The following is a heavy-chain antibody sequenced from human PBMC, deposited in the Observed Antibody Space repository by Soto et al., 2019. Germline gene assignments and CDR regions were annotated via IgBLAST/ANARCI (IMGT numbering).Heavy chain of an antibody. CDR2: IIPIFGTA. D-gene: IGHD2-15*01. CDR3: AICSGGSCYPGYYGMDV. CDR1: GGTFSSYA. Sequence: ASVKVSCKASGGTFSSYAISWVRQAPGQGLEWMGGIIPIFGTANYAQKFQGRVTITADESTSTAYMELSSLRSEDTAVYYCAICSGGSCYPGYYGMDVWGQGTTVTVSS. V-gene: IGHV1-69*13. J-gene: IGHJ6*02.